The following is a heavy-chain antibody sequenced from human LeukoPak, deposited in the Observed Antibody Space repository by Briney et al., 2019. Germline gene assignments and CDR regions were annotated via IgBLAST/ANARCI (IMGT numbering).Heavy chain of an antibody. D-gene: IGHD2-15*01. V-gene: IGHV3-7*03. CDR1: GFTFSNYW. Sequence: GGSLRLSCEASGFTFSNYWMTWVRQAPGKGLEWVANIKQDGSVKYYVDSVKGRFTISRDNAKSSLYLQVNSLRAEDTAVYYCAREIGGENSYWGQGTLVTVSS. CDR2: IKQDGSVK. J-gene: IGHJ4*02. CDR3: AREIGGENSY.